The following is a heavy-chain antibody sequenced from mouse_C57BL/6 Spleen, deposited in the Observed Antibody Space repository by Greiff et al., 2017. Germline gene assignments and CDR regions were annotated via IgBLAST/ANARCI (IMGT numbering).Heavy chain of an antibody. V-gene: IGHV5-4*01. CDR1: GFTFSSYA. D-gene: IGHD1-1*01. CDR3: ARDRDGSSYYFDY. CDR2: ISDGGSYT. J-gene: IGHJ2*01. Sequence: DVMLVESGGGLVKPGGSLKLSCAASGFTFSSYAMSWVRQTPEKRLEWVATISDGGSYTYYPDNVKGRFTISRDNAKNNLYLQMSHLKSEDTAMYYRARDRDGSSYYFDYWGQGTTLTVSS.